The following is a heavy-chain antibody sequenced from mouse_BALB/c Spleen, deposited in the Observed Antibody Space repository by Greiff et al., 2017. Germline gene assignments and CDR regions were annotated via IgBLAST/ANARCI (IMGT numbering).Heavy chain of an antibody. Sequence: VQLQQPGAELVKPGASVKLSCKASGYTFTSYWMHWVKQRPGQGLEWIGEIDPSDSYTNYNQKFKGKATLTVDKSSSTAYMQLSSLTSEDSAVYYCARRGDYYGYWGQGTTLTVSS. D-gene: IGHD1-1*01. CDR3: ARRGDYYGY. J-gene: IGHJ2*01. CDR1: GYTFTSYW. V-gene: IGHV1-69*02. CDR2: IDPSDSYT.